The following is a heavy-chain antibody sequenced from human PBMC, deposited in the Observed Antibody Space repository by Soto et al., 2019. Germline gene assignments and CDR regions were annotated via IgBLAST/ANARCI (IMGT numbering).Heavy chain of an antibody. J-gene: IGHJ5*01. D-gene: IGHD2-21*01. CDR3: ARGVFGQPDS. CDR2: IYSGGST. Sequence: EVQLVESGGGLVQPEGSLRLSCAASGIIVKSNYMNWVRQAPGQGLEWVSIIYSGGSTYYADSVKGRFTISRHDSKDTLYLQMSSLRSEDTATYYCARGVFGQPDSWGQGTLVIVSS. CDR1: GIIVKSNY. V-gene: IGHV3-53*04.